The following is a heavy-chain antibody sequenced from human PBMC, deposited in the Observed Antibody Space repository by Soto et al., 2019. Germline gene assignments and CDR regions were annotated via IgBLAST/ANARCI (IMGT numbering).Heavy chain of an antibody. CDR2: VNQSGPT. CDR1: CGSFSTYY. J-gene: IGHJ6*02. V-gene: IGHV4-34*01. CDR3: ARGVVRYHYARDV. Sequence: QVQLPQWGAGQLKAAGTLSLTCVGNCGSFSTYYWTWVRRAPGKGLEWIGEVNQSGPTSYTAALTSRLTMTLDTAKNPFSLTLTSVTAADTAIYDCARGVVRYHYARDVWGQWTTVTVSS. D-gene: IGHD2-21*01.